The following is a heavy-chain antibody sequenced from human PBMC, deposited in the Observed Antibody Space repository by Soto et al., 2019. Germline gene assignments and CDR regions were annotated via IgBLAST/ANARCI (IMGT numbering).Heavy chain of an antibody. CDR2: IIPIIGIA. D-gene: IGHD2-15*01. J-gene: IGHJ4*02. V-gene: IGHV1-69*02. CDR1: GGTFSSYT. Sequence: QVQLVQSGAEVKKPGSSVKFSCKASGGTFSSYTISWVRQAPGQGLEWMGKIIPIIGIADYAQKFQGRVTITAAKSTTTDYKEPSRLSSEAAAVYYCASPAPPRGSGFLFDYWGQGTMVTVSS. CDR3: ASPAPPRGSGFLFDY.